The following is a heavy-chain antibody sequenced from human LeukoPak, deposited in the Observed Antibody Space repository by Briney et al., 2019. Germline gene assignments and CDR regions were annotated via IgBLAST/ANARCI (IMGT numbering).Heavy chain of an antibody. CDR2: ISSSSSYI. Sequence: GGPLRLSCAASGFTFSSYSMNWVRQAPGKGLEWVSSISSSSSYIYYADSVKGRFTISRDNAKNSLYLQMNSLRAEDTAVYYCARADIVATSGDYWGQGTLVTVSS. V-gene: IGHV3-21*01. J-gene: IGHJ4*02. CDR3: ARADIVATSGDY. D-gene: IGHD5-12*01. CDR1: GFTFSSYS.